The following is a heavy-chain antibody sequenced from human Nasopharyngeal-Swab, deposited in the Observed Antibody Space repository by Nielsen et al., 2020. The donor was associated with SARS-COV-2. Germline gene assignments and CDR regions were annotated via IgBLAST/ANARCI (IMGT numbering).Heavy chain of an antibody. CDR3: TTDYYFDY. J-gene: IGHJ4*02. CDR2: IGDKDHNYAT. V-gene: IGHV3-73*01. CDR1: GFIFSGSA. Sequence: GESLKISCAASGFIFSGSAMPWVRQASGEGLEWVGRIGDKDHNYATTYGAAVKGRFTISRDDSKNTAFLQMDSLKTEDTALYYCTTDYYFDYWGQGTLVTVSS.